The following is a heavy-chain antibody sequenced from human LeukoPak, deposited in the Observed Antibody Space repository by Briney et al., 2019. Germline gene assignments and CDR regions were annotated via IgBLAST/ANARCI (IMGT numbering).Heavy chain of an antibody. Sequence: GGSLRLSCAASGFTLSNYAMSWVRQGPGKGLEWVSAISGNGGTTYYADSVKGRFTISRDNSKNTLYLQMNSLRAEDTAVYYCAKGVGTAAAGPGVFDYWGQGTLVTVSS. CDR3: AKGVGTAAAGPGVFDY. V-gene: IGHV3-23*01. CDR2: ISGNGGTT. CDR1: GFTLSNYA. J-gene: IGHJ4*02. D-gene: IGHD6-13*01.